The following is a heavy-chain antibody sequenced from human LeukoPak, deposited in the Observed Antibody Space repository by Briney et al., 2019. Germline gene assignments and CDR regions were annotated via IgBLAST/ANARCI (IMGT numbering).Heavy chain of an antibody. CDR3: VRENTMVRGAKAFDY. CDR1: GYTFSSYG. V-gene: IGHV1-18*01. J-gene: IGHJ4*02. D-gene: IGHD3-10*01. Sequence: GASVKVSCKASGYTFSSYGISWVRQAPGQGLEWMGWISAYNGDTHYAQKFQGRVTMTRDMSTSTVYMELSSLRSEDTAVYYCVRENTMVRGAKAFDYWGQGTLVTVSS. CDR2: ISAYNGDT.